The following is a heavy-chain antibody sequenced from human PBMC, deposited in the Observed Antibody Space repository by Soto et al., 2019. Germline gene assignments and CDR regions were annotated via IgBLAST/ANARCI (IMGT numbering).Heavy chain of an antibody. J-gene: IGHJ4*02. V-gene: IGHV3-48*03. CDR1: GFTFSSYE. CDR2: ISSSGTTK. Sequence: GSLGRACAASGFTFSSYEMNGVRQAPGKGLEWVSYISSSGTTKYYADSVKGRFTISRDNAKHSLYLQMNSLRAEDTAVYYCPRGWNYGSGMGYFDYWGQGTLVTVSS. CDR3: PRGWNYGSGMGYFDY. D-gene: IGHD3-10*01.